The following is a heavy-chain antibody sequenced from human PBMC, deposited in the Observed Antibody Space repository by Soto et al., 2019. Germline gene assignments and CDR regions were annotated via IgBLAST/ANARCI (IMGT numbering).Heavy chain of an antibody. V-gene: IGHV4-59*08. CDR1: GGSISSYY. D-gene: IGHD3-10*01. J-gene: IGHJ6*03. CDR2: IYYSGST. Sequence: QVQLQESGPGLVKPSETLSLTCTVSGGSISSYYWSWIRQPPGKGLEWIGYIYYSGSTNYNPSLKSRVTISVDTSKNQFSLKLSSVTAADTAVYYCARHVVVPRYYYGSGIYYYYYMDVWGKGTTVTVSS. CDR3: ARHVVVPRYYYGSGIYYYYYMDV.